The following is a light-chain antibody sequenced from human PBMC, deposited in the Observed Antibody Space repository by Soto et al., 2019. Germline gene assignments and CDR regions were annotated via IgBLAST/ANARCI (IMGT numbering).Light chain of an antibody. CDR2: FND. V-gene: IGLV1-44*01. Sequence: QSVLTQPPSASGAPGQRVTFSCSGSGSNIGSNTVNWYQQVPGAAPKLLIYFNDQRPSGVPDRFSGSKSGTSASLAISGLQPDDEGDYSCSSWDDSLGGPVFGGGTKLTVL. J-gene: IGLJ3*02. CDR3: SSWDDSLGGPV. CDR1: GSNIGSNT.